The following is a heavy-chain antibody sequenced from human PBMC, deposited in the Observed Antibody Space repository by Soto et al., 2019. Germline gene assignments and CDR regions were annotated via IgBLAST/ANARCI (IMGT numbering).Heavy chain of an antibody. CDR2: IYWDDDK. CDR1: GFSLSTSGVG. Sequence: QITLKESGPTLVTPTQTLTLTCTFSGFSLSTSGVGVGWIRQPPGKALEWLALIYWDDDKRYSPSLTSRLTITKDTSKNQVVLTMTNMDPVDTATYYYAHQPQRWLHPYFDYWGQGTLVTVSS. V-gene: IGHV2-5*02. CDR3: AHQPQRWLHPYFDY. J-gene: IGHJ4*02. D-gene: IGHD5-12*01.